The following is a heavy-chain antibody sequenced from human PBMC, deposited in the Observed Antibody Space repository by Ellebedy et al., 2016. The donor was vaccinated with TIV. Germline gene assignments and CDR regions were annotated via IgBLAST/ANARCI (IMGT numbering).Heavy chain of an antibody. Sequence: GGSLRLXXAASGFTFSSYAMSWVRQAPGKGLEWVSAISGSGGSTYYADSVKGRFTISRDNSKNTLYLQMNSLRAEDTAVYYCARLRFLEWLLDGYGMDVWGQGTTVTVSS. CDR1: GFTFSSYA. D-gene: IGHD3-3*01. J-gene: IGHJ6*02. V-gene: IGHV3-23*01. CDR2: ISGSGGST. CDR3: ARLRFLEWLLDGYGMDV.